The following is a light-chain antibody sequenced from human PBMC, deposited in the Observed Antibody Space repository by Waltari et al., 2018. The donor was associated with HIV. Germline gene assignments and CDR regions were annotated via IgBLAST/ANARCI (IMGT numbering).Light chain of an antibody. V-gene: IGLV2-11*01. CDR2: DVS. Sequence: QSALTQPRSVSGSPGQSVTISCTGTSSDVGGYNYVSWYQQHPGQAPKLMFYDVSKWPSGVPDRFSGSKAGNTASLTISGLQAEDEADYYCCSYAGSYTSYWVFGGGTKLTVL. CDR1: SSDVGGYNY. J-gene: IGLJ3*02. CDR3: CSYAGSYTSYWV.